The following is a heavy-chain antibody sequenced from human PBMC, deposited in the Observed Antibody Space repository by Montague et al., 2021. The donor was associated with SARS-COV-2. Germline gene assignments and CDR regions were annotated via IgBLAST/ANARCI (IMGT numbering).Heavy chain of an antibody. CDR1: GFTVRSNY. J-gene: IGHJ6*02. V-gene: IGHV3-66*01. CDR3: AARARYYYDMDV. Sequence: SLRLSCAASGFTVRSNYMSWVRQAPGKGLEWVSVIYSGDSTYYADSVKGRFTISRDNFKNTLYLQMNSLRAEDTAVYYCAARARYYYDMDVWGQGTTVTVSS. CDR2: IYSGDST.